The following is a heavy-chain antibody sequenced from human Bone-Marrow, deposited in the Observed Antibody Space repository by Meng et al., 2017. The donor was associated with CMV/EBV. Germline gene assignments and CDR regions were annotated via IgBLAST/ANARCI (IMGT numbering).Heavy chain of an antibody. CDR1: GGTFSSYT. D-gene: IGHD6-13*01. V-gene: IGHV1-69*02. J-gene: IGHJ4*02. CDR3: ARVASIAAPFDY. Sequence: SVKVSCKASGGTFSSYTISWVRQAPGQGLEWMGRIIPILGIANYVQKFQGRVTITADKSTSTAYMELSSLRSEDTAVYYCARVASIAAPFDYWGQGTLVTVSS. CDR2: IIPILGIA.